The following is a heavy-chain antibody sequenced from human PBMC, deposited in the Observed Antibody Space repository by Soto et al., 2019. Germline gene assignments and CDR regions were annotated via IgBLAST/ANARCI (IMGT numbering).Heavy chain of an antibody. CDR2: ISYDGSNK. CDR3: SVVVAATHNWFDP. D-gene: IGHD2-15*01. V-gene: IGHV3-30-3*01. Sequence: PGGSLRLSCAASGFTFSSYARHWVRQAPGKGLEWVAVISYDGSNKYYADSVKGRFTISRDNSKNTLYLQMNSMRAEDTAVYYCSVVVAATHNWFDPWGQGTLVTVSS. CDR1: GFTFSSYA. J-gene: IGHJ5*02.